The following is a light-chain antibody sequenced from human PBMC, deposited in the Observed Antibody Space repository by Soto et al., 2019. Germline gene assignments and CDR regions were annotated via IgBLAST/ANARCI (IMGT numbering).Light chain of an antibody. Sequence: PRERAPRSCKASQSVSSSYLTWYRQKPGQAPRLLIYGASTRATGIPARFSGSGSGTDFTLTISRLEPEDFAVYYCQQYGFTPRTFGQGAKVDIK. CDR3: QQYGFTPRT. J-gene: IGKJ1*01. V-gene: IGKV3-20*01. CDR1: QSVSSSY. CDR2: GAS.